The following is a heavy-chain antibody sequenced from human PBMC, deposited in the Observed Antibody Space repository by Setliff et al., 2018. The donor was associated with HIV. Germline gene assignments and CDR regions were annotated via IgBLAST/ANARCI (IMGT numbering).Heavy chain of an antibody. CDR3: VRHFWGSTWDYYYYYMDV. CDR2: IYYGGRT. V-gene: IGHV4-39*01. D-gene: IGHD3-16*01. J-gene: IGHJ6*03. CDR1: GGSISSSTYY. Sequence: PSETLSLTCTVSGGSISSSTYYWGWIRQPPGKGLEWIGSIYYGGRTYYNAPLKSRVIISVDTSKNQFSLKLSSVTASDTALYFCVRHFWGSTWDYYYYYMDVWGKGTTVTVSS.